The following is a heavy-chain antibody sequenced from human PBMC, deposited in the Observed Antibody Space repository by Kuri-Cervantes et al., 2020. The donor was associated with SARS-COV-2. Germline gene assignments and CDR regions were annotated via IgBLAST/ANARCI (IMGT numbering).Heavy chain of an antibody. J-gene: IGHJ4*02. CDR1: GITFSSYA. D-gene: IGHD2-15*01. CDR3: ARGMVGYCSGGSCPNDY. V-gene: IGHV3-64D*09. Sequence: GESLKISCSACGITFSSYAMHWVRQAPGKGLEYVSAISSNGGSTYYADSVKGRFTISRDNSKNTLYLQMSSLRAEDTAVYYCARGMVGYCSGGSCPNDYWGQGTLVTVSS. CDR2: ISSNGGST.